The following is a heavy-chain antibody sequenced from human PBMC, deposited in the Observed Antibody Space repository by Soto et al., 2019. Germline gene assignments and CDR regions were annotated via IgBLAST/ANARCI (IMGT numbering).Heavy chain of an antibody. Sequence: EVQLLESGGGLVQPGGSLRLSCAASGFTFSSYAMSWVRQAPGKGLEWVSAISGSGGSTYYADSVKGRFTISRDNSKNPLYLQMNSLRAEDTAVYYCAKDPSHLSGYCSSTSCYAENYWGQGTLVTVSS. CDR1: GFTFSSYA. J-gene: IGHJ4*02. CDR2: ISGSGGST. V-gene: IGHV3-23*01. CDR3: AKDPSHLSGYCSSTSCYAENY. D-gene: IGHD2-2*01.